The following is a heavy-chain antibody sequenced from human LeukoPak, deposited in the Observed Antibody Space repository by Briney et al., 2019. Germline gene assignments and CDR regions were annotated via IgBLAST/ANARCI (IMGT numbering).Heavy chain of an antibody. CDR2: ISYDGSNK. J-gene: IGHJ4*02. D-gene: IGHD2-2*01. CDR3: ATHLSSRVVPPKIGGGVDY. Sequence: GSLRLSCAASGFTFSSYGMHWVRQAPGKGLEWVAVISYDGSNKYYADSVKGRFTISRDNSKNTLYLQMNSLRAEDTAVYYCATHLSSRVVPPKIGGGVDYWGQETLVTVSS. V-gene: IGHV3-30*03. CDR1: GFTFSSYG.